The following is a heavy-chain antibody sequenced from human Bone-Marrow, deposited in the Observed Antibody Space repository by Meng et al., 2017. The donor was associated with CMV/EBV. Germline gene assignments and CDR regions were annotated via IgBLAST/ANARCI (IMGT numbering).Heavy chain of an antibody. CDR1: GGSFSGYY. CDR3: ARMTTVNSSEFDY. J-gene: IGHJ4*02. Sequence: CAVYGGSFSGYYWSWIRQPPGKGLEWIGEINHSGSTNYHPSLKSRVTISVDTSKNQFSLKLSSVTAADTAVYYCARMTTVNSSEFDYWGQGTLVTVSS. CDR2: INHSGST. V-gene: IGHV4-34*01. D-gene: IGHD4-17*01.